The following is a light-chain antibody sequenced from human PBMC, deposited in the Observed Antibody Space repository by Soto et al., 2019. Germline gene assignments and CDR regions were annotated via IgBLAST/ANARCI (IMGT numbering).Light chain of an antibody. J-gene: IGLJ1*01. CDR2: EVT. V-gene: IGLV2-18*02. CDR1: SSDVGKYDR. Sequence: QSVLTQPPSVSGSPGQSVTIFCTGTSSDVGKYDRVSWYQQPPGTAPKLIIYEVTNRPSGVPARFSGSKSGNTASLTISGLQAEDEADYYCRSYTSTSRYVFGAGTKVTVL. CDR3: RSYTSTSRYV.